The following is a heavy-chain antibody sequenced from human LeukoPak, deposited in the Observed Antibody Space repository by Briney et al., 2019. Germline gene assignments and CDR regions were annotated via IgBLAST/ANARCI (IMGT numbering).Heavy chain of an antibody. Sequence: GGSLRLSCAASGFTFSNSEMTWVRQAPGKGLEWVGRIKSKLHGGTTDYAAPVKGRFTISRDDSKNTLYLQMNSLKTEDTAVYSCAQHDYGDYWGQATLVTVSS. CDR3: AQHDYGDY. CDR1: GFTFSNSE. V-gene: IGHV3-15*01. CDR2: IKSKLHGGTT. J-gene: IGHJ4*02.